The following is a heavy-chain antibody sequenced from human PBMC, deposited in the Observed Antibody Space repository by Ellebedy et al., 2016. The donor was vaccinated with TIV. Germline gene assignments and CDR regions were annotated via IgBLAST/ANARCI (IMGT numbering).Heavy chain of an antibody. J-gene: IGHJ4*02. D-gene: IGHD3-3*01. CDR2: IYSGGST. V-gene: IGHV3-53*04. CDR1: GFTVSASY. CDR3: ASPGYYGPFDH. Sequence: GESLKISCEASGFTVSASYLSWVRQAPGKGLEWVSTIYSGGSTNYADSVKGRFTISRHSSKNMLYLQMNALRLEDTAVYYCASPGYYGPFDHWGPGTLVTVSS.